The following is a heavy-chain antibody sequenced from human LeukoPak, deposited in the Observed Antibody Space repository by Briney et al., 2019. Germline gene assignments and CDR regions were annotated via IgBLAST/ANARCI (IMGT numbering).Heavy chain of an antibody. CDR2: INNDGSGT. J-gene: IGHJ6*03. V-gene: IGHV3-74*01. CDR3: AAEDFWSGYYRDDYNHMDV. Sequence: GGSLRLSCAASGFTFSSCWMHWVRQTPGKGLVWVSRINNDGSGTSYADSVKDRFTISRDNAKNILFLQMNSLRADDTAVYYCAAEDFWSGYYRDDYNHMDVWGKGTTVTVSS. D-gene: IGHD3-3*01. CDR1: GFTFSSCW.